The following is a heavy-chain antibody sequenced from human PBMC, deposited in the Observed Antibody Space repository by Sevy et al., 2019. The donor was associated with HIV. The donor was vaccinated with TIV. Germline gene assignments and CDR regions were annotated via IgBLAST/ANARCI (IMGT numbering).Heavy chain of an antibody. J-gene: IGHJ4*02. Sequence: GGSLRLSCATSGFTFSKYSMHWVRQSPGQGLEWVAVISNDGTNKYYADSVRGRLTISRDNSKNTLYLQVNSLRGEDTAVYFCSRGGANFDLEDYYNFDYWGQGTLVTVSS. D-gene: IGHD3-10*01. CDR3: SRGGANFDLEDYYNFDY. CDR1: GFTFSKYS. CDR2: ISNDGTNK. V-gene: IGHV3-30*04.